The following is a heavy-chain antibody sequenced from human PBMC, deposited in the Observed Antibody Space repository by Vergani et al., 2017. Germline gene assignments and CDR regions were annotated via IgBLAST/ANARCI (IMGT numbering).Heavy chain of an antibody. CDR3: ARTTVTTYAGAFDI. V-gene: IGHV3-66*02. D-gene: IGHD4-17*01. CDR1: GFTVSSNY. Sequence: EVQLVESGGGLVQPGGSLRLSCAASGFTVSSNYMSWVRQAPGKGLEWVSVIYSGGSTYYADSVKGRFTISRDNSKNTLYLQMNSLRAEDTAVYYCARTTVTTYAGAFDIWGQGTMVTVSS. CDR2: IYSGGST. J-gene: IGHJ3*02.